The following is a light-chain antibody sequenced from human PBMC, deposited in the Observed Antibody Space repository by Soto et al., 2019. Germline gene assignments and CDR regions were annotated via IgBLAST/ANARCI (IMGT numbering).Light chain of an antibody. CDR3: AAWDDSLNVVL. V-gene: IGLV1-36*01. CDR1: TSNVGNNA. J-gene: IGLJ2*01. Sequence: QSVLTQPPSVSEAPRQRVSISCSGNTSNVGNNAVNWYQQLPGKTPKLLIYFDDLVPSGVSDRFSGSTSGTSASLAISGLQSDDEADYYCAAWDDSLNVVLFGGGTKVTVL. CDR2: FDD.